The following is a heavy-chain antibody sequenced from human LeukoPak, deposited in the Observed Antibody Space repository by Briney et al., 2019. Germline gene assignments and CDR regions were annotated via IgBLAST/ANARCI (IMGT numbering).Heavy chain of an antibody. CDR1: GFTFSSSG. CDR3: ARASSVGGTGTYYFDY. CDR2: ISYDGSVE. V-gene: IGHV3-30*03. J-gene: IGHJ4*02. Sequence: GGSLRLSCETSGFTFSSSGMHWVRQAPGKGLEWVAVISYDGSVEYYADSVKGRLTISRDNSKNTLYLQMNSLRAGDTAVYYCARASSVGGTGTYYFDYWGQGTLVTVSS. D-gene: IGHD1-14*01.